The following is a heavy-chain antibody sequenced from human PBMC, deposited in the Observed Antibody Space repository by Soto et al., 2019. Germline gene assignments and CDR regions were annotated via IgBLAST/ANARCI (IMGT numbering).Heavy chain of an antibody. V-gene: IGHV1-69*13. CDR2: IIPIFGTA. J-gene: IGHJ6*02. D-gene: IGHD5-18*01. CDR1: GYTFTSYG. CDR3: ARGRGGAMVTSYYYYGMDV. Sequence: QVQLVQSGAEVKKPGASVKVSCKASGYTFTSYGISWVRQAPGQGLEWMGGIIPIFGTANYAQKFQGRVTITADESTSTAYMELSSLRSEDTAVYYCARGRGGAMVTSYYYYGMDVWGQGTTVTVSS.